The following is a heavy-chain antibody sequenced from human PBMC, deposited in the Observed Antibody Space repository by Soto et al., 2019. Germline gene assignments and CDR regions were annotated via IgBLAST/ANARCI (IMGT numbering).Heavy chain of an antibody. J-gene: IGHJ4*02. CDR1: GFTFSNGW. CDR2: IKSKIAGGTT. CDR3: TTDSTQTFCDGGPCYSVQTKMHDS. D-gene: IGHD2-15*01. Sequence: EVQLVESGGGLVKAGGSLRLSCAASGFTFSNGWMSWVRQAPGKGLEWVGSIKSKIAGGTTDSSAPVKGRFSISRDDSKDTFYLQMDSLITEDTAVYYCTTDSTQTFCDGGPCYSVQTKMHDSWGQGTLITVSS. V-gene: IGHV3-15*01.